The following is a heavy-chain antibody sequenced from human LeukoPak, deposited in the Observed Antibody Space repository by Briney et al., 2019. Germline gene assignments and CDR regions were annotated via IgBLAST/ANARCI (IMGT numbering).Heavy chain of an antibody. V-gene: IGHV3-53*01. CDR2: IYSDNT. D-gene: IGHD4/OR15-4a*01. CDR3: ARRAGAYSHPYDY. Sequence: GGSLRLSCTVSGFTFSRNSMSWVRQAPGKGLEWVSFIYSDNTHYSYSVKGRVTISRDNSKNPLYLQMNSLRAEDTAVYYCARRAGAYSHPYDYWGQGTLVTVSS. J-gene: IGHJ4*02. CDR1: GFTFSRNS.